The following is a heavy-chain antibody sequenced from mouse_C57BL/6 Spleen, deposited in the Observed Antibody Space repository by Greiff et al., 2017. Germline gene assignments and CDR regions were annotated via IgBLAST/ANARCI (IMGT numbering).Heavy chain of an antibody. V-gene: IGHV1-59*01. CDR1: GYTFTSYW. D-gene: IGHD3-2*02. CDR3: AKKGTAQGEFAY. Sequence: QVQLQQPGAELVRPGTSVKLSCKASGYTFTSYWMHWVKQRPGQGLEWIGVIDPSDSYTNYNQKFKGKATLTVDTSSSTAYMQLSSLTSEDSAVYYCAKKGTAQGEFAYWGQGTLVTVSA. CDR2: IDPSDSYT. J-gene: IGHJ3*01.